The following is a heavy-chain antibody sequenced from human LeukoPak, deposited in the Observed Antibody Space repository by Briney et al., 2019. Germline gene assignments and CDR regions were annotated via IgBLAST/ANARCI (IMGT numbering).Heavy chain of an antibody. D-gene: IGHD6-6*01. CDR2: INPSGGST. CDR1: GYTFSSYH. Sequence: VASVKVSCKASGYTFSSYHMHWVRQAPGQGLEWMGIINPSGGSTSYAEKFQGRVTMTRNTSISTAYMELRSLRSEDTAVYYCARGDSSSSFDYRGQGTLVTVSS. V-gene: IGHV1-46*01. CDR3: ARGDSSSSFDY. J-gene: IGHJ4*02.